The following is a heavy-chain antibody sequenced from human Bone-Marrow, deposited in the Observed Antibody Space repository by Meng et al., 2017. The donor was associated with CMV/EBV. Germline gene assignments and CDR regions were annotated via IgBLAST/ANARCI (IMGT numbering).Heavy chain of an antibody. J-gene: IGHJ6*02. Sequence: GESLKISCAASGFTFSSYWMHWVRQAPGKGLVWVSRINSDGSSTSYADSVKGRFTISRDNAKNTLYLQMNSLRAEDTAVYYCARGRYDFWSGYYFLGGMDVWGQGTTVTVSS. CDR1: GFTFSSYW. CDR2: INSDGSST. D-gene: IGHD3-3*01. CDR3: ARGRYDFWSGYYFLGGMDV. V-gene: IGHV3-74*01.